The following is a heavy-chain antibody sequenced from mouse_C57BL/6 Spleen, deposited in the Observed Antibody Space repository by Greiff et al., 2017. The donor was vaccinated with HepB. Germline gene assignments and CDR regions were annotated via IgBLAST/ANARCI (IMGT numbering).Heavy chain of an antibody. CDR3: VRDKGYAMDY. CDR1: GFSFNTYA. CDR2: IRNKSNNNAT. Sequence: EVKVVESGGGLVQPKGSLKLSCAASGFSFNTYAMNWVRQAPGKGLEWVARIRNKSNNNATYYDDSVKDRFTISRDDSESMLYLQRNNLKTEATAMYDCVRDKGYAMDYWGQGTSVTVSS. V-gene: IGHV10-1*01. J-gene: IGHJ4*01.